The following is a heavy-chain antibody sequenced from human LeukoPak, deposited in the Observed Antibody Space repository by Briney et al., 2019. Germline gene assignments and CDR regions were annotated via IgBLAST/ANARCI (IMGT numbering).Heavy chain of an antibody. J-gene: IGHJ4*02. D-gene: IGHD1-26*01. Sequence: PGGSLRLPCAASGFTFSDYYMSWIRQAPGKGLEWVSYISSSGSTIYYADSVKGRFTISRDNAKNSLYLQMNSLRAEDTAVYYCARDRMGDWEYFDYWGQGTLVTVSS. CDR2: ISSSGSTI. V-gene: IGHV3-11*01. CDR3: ARDRMGDWEYFDY. CDR1: GFTFSDYY.